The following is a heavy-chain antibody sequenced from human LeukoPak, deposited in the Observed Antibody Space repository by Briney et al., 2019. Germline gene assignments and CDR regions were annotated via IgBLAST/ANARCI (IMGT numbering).Heavy chain of an antibody. CDR3: ARLTITMVRKKIAGGMDV. V-gene: IGHV4-34*01. CDR1: GGSFSGYY. Sequence: SETLSPTCAVYGGSFSGYYWSWIRQPPGKGLEWIGEINHSGSTNYNPSLKSRVTISVDTSKNQFSLKLSSVTAADTAVYYCARLTITMVRKKIAGGMDVWGQGTRSPSP. CDR2: INHSGST. D-gene: IGHD3-10*01. J-gene: IGHJ6*02.